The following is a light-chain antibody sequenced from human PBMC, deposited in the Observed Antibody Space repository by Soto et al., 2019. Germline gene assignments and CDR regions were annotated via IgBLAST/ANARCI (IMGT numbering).Light chain of an antibody. CDR1: SSDVGAYDY. J-gene: IGLJ1*01. V-gene: IGLV2-14*03. CDR2: EVS. Sequence: QSVLTQPASVSGSPGQSITISCTGTSSDVGAYDYVSWYQQHPDKAPKLMIYEVSNRPSGVSNRFSGSKSVNTATLTISGLQAEDEADYYCSSYTRSSTRVFGNGTKVTV. CDR3: SSYTRSSTRV.